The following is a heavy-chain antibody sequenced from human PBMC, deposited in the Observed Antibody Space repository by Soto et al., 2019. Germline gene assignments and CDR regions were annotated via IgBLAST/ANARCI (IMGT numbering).Heavy chain of an antibody. Sequence: QVQLQQWGAGLLKPWETLSLTCAVYGRSFSDSYWTWIRKPPGKGLEWIGEINRAIGTNYNPSLGGRVAISMDTSKNQFSLELTSVTAADTAVYFCAGCRPSLPLDVWARGTTVTVSS. D-gene: IGHD2-2*01. CDR1: GRSFSDSY. CDR2: INRAIGT. V-gene: IGHV4-34*01. CDR3: AGCRPSLPLDV. J-gene: IGHJ6*04.